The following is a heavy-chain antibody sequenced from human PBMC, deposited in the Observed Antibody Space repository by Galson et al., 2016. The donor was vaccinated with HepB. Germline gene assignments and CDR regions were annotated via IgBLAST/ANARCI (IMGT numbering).Heavy chain of an antibody. CDR2: IIPIFGTA. D-gene: IGHD2-21*02. J-gene: IGHJ4*02. Sequence: SVKVSCKASGGIFSSYAISWVRQAPGQGLEWMGGIIPIFGTANYAQKFQGRVKITADEPMSTAYMELSSLRSEDTAVYYCARGPSLHCGGDCMGYGGQGTLVTVAS. CDR3: ARGPSLHCGGDCMGY. V-gene: IGHV1-69*13. CDR1: GGIFSSYA.